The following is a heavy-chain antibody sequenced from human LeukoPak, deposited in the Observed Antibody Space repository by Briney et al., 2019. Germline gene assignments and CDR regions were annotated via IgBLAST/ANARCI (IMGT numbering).Heavy chain of an antibody. J-gene: IGHJ3*02. D-gene: IGHD3-16*01. V-gene: IGHV3-48*03. CDR1: GFTFSSYE. Sequence: GGSLRLSCAASGFTFSSYEMNWVRPAPGKGLEWVSYINSRGSTIYYADSVQGRFTISRDNAKNSLYLQMNSLRAEDTALYYCAKDFHRLGEFDAFDIWGQGTMVTVSS. CDR2: INSRGSTI. CDR3: AKDFHRLGEFDAFDI.